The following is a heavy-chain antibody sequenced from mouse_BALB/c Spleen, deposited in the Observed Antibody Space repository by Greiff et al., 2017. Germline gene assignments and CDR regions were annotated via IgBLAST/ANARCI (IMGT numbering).Heavy chain of an antibody. Sequence: VQLQQSGAELARPGASVKMSCKASGYTFTSYTMHWVKQRPGQGLEWIGYINPSSGYTNYNQKFKDKATLTADKSSSTAYMQLSSLTSEDSAVYYCARGRAKDYRFAYWGQGTLVTVSA. CDR1: GYTFTSYT. D-gene: IGHD3-1*01. CDR2: INPSSGYT. J-gene: IGHJ3*01. V-gene: IGHV1-4*01. CDR3: ARGRAKDYRFAY.